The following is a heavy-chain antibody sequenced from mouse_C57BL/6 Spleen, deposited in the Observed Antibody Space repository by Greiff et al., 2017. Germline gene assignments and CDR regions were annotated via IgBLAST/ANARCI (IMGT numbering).Heavy chain of an antibody. Sequence: QVQLKQSGPELVKPGASVKISCKASGYSFTSYYIHWVKQRPGQGLEWIGWIYPGSGNTKYNEKFKGKATLTADTSSSTAYMQLSSLTSEDSAVYYCASYGYDGGMDYWGQGTSVTVSS. J-gene: IGHJ4*01. CDR1: GYSFTSYY. D-gene: IGHD2-2*01. CDR3: ASYGYDGGMDY. V-gene: IGHV1-66*01. CDR2: IYPGSGNT.